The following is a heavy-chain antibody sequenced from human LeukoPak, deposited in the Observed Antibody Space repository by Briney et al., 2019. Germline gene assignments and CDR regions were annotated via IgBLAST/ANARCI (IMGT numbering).Heavy chain of an antibody. J-gene: IGHJ3*02. D-gene: IGHD2-21*02. CDR1: GGSIHTYY. Sequence: SETLSLTCSVSGGSIHTYYWTWIRQPPGKGLEWIGNVYYSGTTYYNPSLKSRLTISVDTSKNQFSLKLNPVTGADTAVYFCARDCGGDSYLGAFDIWGQGTVVTVSS. V-gene: IGHV4-59*13. CDR2: VYYSGTT. CDR3: ARDCGGDSYLGAFDI.